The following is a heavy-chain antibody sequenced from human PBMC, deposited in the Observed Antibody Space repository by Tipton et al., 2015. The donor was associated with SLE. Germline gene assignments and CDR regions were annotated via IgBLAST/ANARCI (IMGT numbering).Heavy chain of an antibody. V-gene: IGHV4-31*03. CDR3: ARGPNWGLDDAFDI. D-gene: IGHD7-27*01. Sequence: TLSLTCTATGDSVTSSGYYWSWIRQHPGKGLEWIGFISYDGRTKYNPSLKSRVTISLDTSKTQFFLRLSSVIAADTAVYFCARGPNWGLDDAFDIWGQGTMVSVSS. J-gene: IGHJ3*02. CDR1: GDSVTSSGYY. CDR2: ISYDGRT.